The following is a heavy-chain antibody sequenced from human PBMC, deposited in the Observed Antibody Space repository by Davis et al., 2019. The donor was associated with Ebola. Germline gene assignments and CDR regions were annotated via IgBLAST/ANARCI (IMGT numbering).Heavy chain of an antibody. J-gene: IGHJ3*02. CDR1: GFTFSSYT. V-gene: IGHV3-30*04. CDR3: ARGAYGDYIVKAFDI. Sequence: GESLKIFCAASGFTFSSYTLHWVRQAPGKGLAWVAVISYDGDNNYHADSVQGRFTISRDNSKNTLYLQMNSLRAEDTAIYYCARGAYGDYIVKAFDIWGQGTKVTVSS. D-gene: IGHD4-17*01. CDR2: ISYDGDNN.